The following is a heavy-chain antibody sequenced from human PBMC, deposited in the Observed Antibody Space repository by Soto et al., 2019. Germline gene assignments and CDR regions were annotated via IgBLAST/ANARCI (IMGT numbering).Heavy chain of an antibody. CDR1: GSTFTAIT. Sequence: QVQFVQSGTEVKEPGAPVRVSCTASGSTFTAITLHWVRQAPGQRLEWMGCIHAGSDNTEYSQKFQDRLTITRDTSATIVYMDLSSLRSEDTALYYCARDYVKYGMDVWGQGTTVTVSS. CDR3: ARDYVKYGMDV. CDR2: IHAGSDNT. V-gene: IGHV1-3*01. J-gene: IGHJ6*02. D-gene: IGHD3-10*02.